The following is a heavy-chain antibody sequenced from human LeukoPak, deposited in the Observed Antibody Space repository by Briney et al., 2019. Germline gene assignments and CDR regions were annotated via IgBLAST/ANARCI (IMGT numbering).Heavy chain of an antibody. V-gene: IGHV1-69*05. CDR3: ASAPIRSGSYMYYYYYMDV. J-gene: IGHJ6*03. CDR2: IIPIFGTA. D-gene: IGHD3-10*01. Sequence: SVKVSCKASGGTFSSYAISWVRQAPGQGLEWMGGIIPIFGTANYAQKFQGRVTITTDESTSTAYMELSSLRSEDTAVYYCASAPIRSGSYMYYYYYMDVWGKGTTVTVSS. CDR1: GGTFSSYA.